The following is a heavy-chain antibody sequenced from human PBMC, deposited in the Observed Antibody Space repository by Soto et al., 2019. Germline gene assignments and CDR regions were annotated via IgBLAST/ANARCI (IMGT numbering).Heavy chain of an antibody. CDR2: ISYDGSKK. CDR3: ARDVAGKNDFDP. D-gene: IGHD1-1*01. Sequence: QAQLVESGGGVVQPGRSLRLSCAASGFTFSHYAMHWVRQAPGKGLEWVAIISYDGSKKYYGDSVKGRFTISRDNSKNPLYLQMNSLRVEDTAVYYCARDVAGKNDFDPWGQGTPVTVSS. CDR1: GFTFSHYA. V-gene: IGHV3-30-3*01. J-gene: IGHJ5*02.